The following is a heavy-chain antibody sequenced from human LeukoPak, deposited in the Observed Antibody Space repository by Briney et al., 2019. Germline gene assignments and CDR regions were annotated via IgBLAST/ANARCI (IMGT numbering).Heavy chain of an antibody. D-gene: IGHD5-12*01. CDR1: GGSISSYY. CDR2: IYTSGST. CDR3: ARGGYSGFLFDY. V-gene: IGHV4-4*07. Sequence: SETLSLTCTVSGGSISSYYWSWIRQPAGKGLEWIGRIYTSGSTNYNPSLKSRVTMSVGTSKNQFSLKLSSVTAADTAVYYCARGGYSGFLFDYWGQGTLVTVSS. J-gene: IGHJ4*02.